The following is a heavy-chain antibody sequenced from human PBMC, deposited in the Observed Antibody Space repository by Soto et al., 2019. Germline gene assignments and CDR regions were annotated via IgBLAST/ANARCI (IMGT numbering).Heavy chain of an antibody. CDR2: MYNTGST. CDR1: GGTISRYY. D-gene: IGHD2-21*02. V-gene: IGHV4-59*01. CDR3: ARDLWGYCGTDCYPLDV. Sequence: SETLSLTCTVSGGTISRYYWSWIRQPPGKGLEWIGYMYNTGSTVYNPSFKSRVTISVDTSKNQFSLKLNSVTAADTAVYYCARDLWGYCGTDCYPLDVWGQGTTVNVPS. J-gene: IGHJ6*02.